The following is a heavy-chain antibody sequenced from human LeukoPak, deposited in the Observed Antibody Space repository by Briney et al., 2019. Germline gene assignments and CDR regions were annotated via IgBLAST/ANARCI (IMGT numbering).Heavy chain of an antibody. CDR3: ARGASAMAFDI. CDR2: INQSRST. V-gene: IGHV4-34*01. CDR1: DGSLSGYC. Sequence: SETLSLTCAVYDGSLSGYCWSRIRQPPGKGLEWTGEINQSRSTEYNPSLKRRVTRSVDTSKKQSSLKLTSVTAAATAVYYCARGASAMAFDIWGQGTLATVSS. J-gene: IGHJ3*02.